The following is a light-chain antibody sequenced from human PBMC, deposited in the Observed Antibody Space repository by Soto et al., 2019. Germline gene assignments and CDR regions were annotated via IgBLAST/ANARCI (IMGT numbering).Light chain of an antibody. CDR3: QKYNSAPLT. J-gene: IGKJ4*01. V-gene: IGKV1-27*01. CDR2: ATS. CDR1: QGIAPY. Sequence: DVQMTQSQSSLSAFVGDRVTITCRASQGIAPYLAWFQQKPGKVPKLLIYATSTLQSVVPSRFSGSGSGTDFTLTISSLQTEDVGTYYCQKYNSAPLTFGGGTKVELK.